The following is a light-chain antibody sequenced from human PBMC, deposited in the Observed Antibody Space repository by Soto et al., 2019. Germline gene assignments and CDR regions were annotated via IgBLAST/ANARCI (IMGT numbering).Light chain of an antibody. V-gene: IGKV1-39*01. J-gene: IGKJ1*01. CDR2: AAS. CDR3: QQSYSTPQT. Sequence: DIQMTKSPSSLSASVGDRVTITCRASQSISSYLNWYQQKPGKAPKPLIYAASSLQSGVPSRFSGSGSGTDFTLTISSLQPEDFATYYCQQSYSTPQTFGQGTK. CDR1: QSISSY.